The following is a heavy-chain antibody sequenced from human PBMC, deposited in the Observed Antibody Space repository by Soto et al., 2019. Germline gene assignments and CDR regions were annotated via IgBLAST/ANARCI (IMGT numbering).Heavy chain of an antibody. Sequence: GGSLRLSCAASGFTFRSYGMHWVRQAPGKGLEWLAVISNDGTNKYLADSVKGRLTLSRDNSKKTLYLEMSSLRVEDTAVYFCAKAAFDFWTTADRQGVHFDSWGQGTLVTVSS. CDR3: AKAAFDFWTTADRQGVHFDS. CDR1: GFTFRSYG. V-gene: IGHV3-30*18. CDR2: ISNDGTNK. J-gene: IGHJ4*02. D-gene: IGHD3-3*01.